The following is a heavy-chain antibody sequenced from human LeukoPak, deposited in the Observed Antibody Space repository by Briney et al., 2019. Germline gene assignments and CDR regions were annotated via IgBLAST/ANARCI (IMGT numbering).Heavy chain of an antibody. CDR2: ISYDGSNK. D-gene: IGHD5-24*01. CDR3: ATSRDGYNYNFDY. Sequence: PGGSLRLSCAASGFTFSSYAMRWVRQAPGKGLEWVAVISYDGSNKYYADSVKGRFTISRDNSKNTLYLQMNSLRAEDTAVYYCATSRDGYNYNFDYWGQGTLVTVSS. CDR1: GFTFSSYA. V-gene: IGHV3-30-3*01. J-gene: IGHJ4*02.